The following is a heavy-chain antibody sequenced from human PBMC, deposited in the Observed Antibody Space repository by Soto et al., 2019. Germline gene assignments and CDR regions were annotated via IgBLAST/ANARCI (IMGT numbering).Heavy chain of an antibody. CDR3: ARASSGYYYDH. CDR1: GGSISSDDHH. D-gene: IGHD3-22*01. J-gene: IGHJ5*02. CDR2: IYHRGST. V-gene: IGHV4-30-4*01. Sequence: QVQLQESGPGLVKPSQTLSLICTVSGGSISSDDHHWTWIRQAPGKGLEWVGYIYHRGSTSYNPSLKSRINISIDSSKDQFSLRLTSVTAADTAVYYCARASSGYYYDHWGQGTLVTVSS.